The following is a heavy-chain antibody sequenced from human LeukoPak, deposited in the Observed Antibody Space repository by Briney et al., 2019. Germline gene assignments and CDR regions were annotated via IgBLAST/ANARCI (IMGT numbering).Heavy chain of an antibody. CDR2: IKQDGSEN. Sequence: QPGGSLRLSCAASGFTFSSYWMSWVRQAPGKGLEWVANIKQDGSENYYVDSVKGRFTISRDNAKNSLYLQMNSLRAEDTAVYYCAREWGSGSYDYWGQGTLVTVSS. D-gene: IGHD3-10*01. CDR3: AREWGSGSYDY. V-gene: IGHV3-7*01. J-gene: IGHJ4*02. CDR1: GFTFSSYW.